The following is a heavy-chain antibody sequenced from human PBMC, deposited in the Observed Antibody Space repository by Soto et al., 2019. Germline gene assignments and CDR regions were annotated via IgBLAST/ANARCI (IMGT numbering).Heavy chain of an antibody. J-gene: IGHJ4*02. D-gene: IGHD5-12*01. CDR3: ARGEWLRYFDY. CDR1: GFTLSAYW. Sequence: PGGSLRLSCAASGFTLSAYWMTWVRQAPGKGLEYVSAISSNGGSTYYANSVKGRFTISRDNSKNTLYVQMGSLRAEDMAVYYCARGEWLRYFDYWGQGTLVTVSS. CDR2: ISSNGGST. V-gene: IGHV3-64*01.